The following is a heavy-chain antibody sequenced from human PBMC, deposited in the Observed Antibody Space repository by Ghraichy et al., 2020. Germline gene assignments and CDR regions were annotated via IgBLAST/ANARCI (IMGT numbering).Heavy chain of an antibody. J-gene: IGHJ6*03. Sequence: SETLSLTCTVSGGSISSYYWSWIRQPPGKGLEWIGYIYYSGSTNYNPSLKSRVTISVDTSKNQFSLKLSSVTAADTAVYYCARGGSGRHYYYYYMDVWGKGTTVTVSS. CDR1: GGSISSYY. V-gene: IGHV4-59*01. D-gene: IGHD3-16*01. CDR3: ARGGSGRHYYYYYMDV. CDR2: IYYSGST.